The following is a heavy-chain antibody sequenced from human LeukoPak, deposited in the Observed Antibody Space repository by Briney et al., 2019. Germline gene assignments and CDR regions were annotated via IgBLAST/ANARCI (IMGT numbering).Heavy chain of an antibody. Sequence: GGFLRLSCAASGFTFSSYWMHWVRQVPGKGLVWVSRINSDGSSTSYADSVKGRFTISRDNAKNTLYLQMNSLRAEDTAVYYCARATQWLVSPFDYWGQGTLVTVSS. V-gene: IGHV3-74*01. CDR3: ARATQWLVSPFDY. D-gene: IGHD6-19*01. CDR1: GFTFSSYW. CDR2: INSDGSST. J-gene: IGHJ4*02.